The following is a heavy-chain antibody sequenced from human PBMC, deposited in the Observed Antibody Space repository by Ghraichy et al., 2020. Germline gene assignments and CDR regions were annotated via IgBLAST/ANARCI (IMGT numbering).Heavy chain of an antibody. CDR1: GFTFSSYA. V-gene: IGHV3-23*01. CDR3: AKYRAPVTPPFDY. CDR2: ISGSGGST. D-gene: IGHD4-17*01. Sequence: GESLNISCAASGFTFSSYAMSWVRQAPGKGLEWVSAISGSGGSTYYADSVKGRFTISRDNSKNTLYLQMNSLRAEDTAVYYCAKYRAPVTPPFDYWGQGTLVTVSS. J-gene: IGHJ4*02.